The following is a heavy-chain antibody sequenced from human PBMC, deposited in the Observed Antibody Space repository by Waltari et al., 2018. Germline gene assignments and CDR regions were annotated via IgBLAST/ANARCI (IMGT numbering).Heavy chain of an antibody. Sequence: EVQLVESGGGLVQPGGSLRRPCAASGFTFSSYWMSWVRQAPGKGMEWVANIKQDGSEKYYVDSVKGRFTISRDNAKNSLYLQMNSLRAEDTAVYYCARDAHSSSSEYYYYMDVWGKGTTVTVSS. V-gene: IGHV3-7*01. CDR3: ARDAHSSSSEYYYYMDV. CDR1: GFTFSSYW. J-gene: IGHJ6*03. CDR2: IKQDGSEK. D-gene: IGHD6-6*01.